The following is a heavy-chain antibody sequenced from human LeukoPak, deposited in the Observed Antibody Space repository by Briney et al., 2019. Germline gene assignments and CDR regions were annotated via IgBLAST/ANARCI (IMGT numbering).Heavy chain of an antibody. Sequence: SQTLSLTCSVSGGSISSGGYYWSWIRQHPGKGLEWIGYIYNSGSTHYNPSLNSRVTISVDTSKNQFFLKLGSVTAADTAVYYCVRDNGDYDPSYYYYYGMDVWGQGTTVTVSS. D-gene: IGHD4-17*01. CDR1: GGSISSGGYY. CDR3: VRDNGDYDPSYYYYYGMDV. CDR2: IYNSGST. J-gene: IGHJ6*02. V-gene: IGHV4-31*03.